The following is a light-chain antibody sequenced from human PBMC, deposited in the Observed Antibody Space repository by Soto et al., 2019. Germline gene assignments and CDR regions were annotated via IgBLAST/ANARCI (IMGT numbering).Light chain of an antibody. Sequence: DIQMTQSPSTLSASVGERVTITCRASQSITTWLAWYQQKPGKAPKLLIYKASSLEGGVPSRFSGSGSGTDFNITISSLQPDDFATYYFQQYKTYPLTFGGGNTVEIK. J-gene: IGKJ4*01. CDR2: KAS. CDR1: QSITTW. V-gene: IGKV1-5*03. CDR3: QQYKTYPLT.